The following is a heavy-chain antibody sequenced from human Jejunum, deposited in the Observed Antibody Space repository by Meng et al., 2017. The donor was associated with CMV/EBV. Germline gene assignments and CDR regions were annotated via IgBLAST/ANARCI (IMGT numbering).Heavy chain of an antibody. CDR1: GFTFSNYG. D-gene: IGHD4-11*01. V-gene: IGHV3-30-3*01. CDR2: ISFDGSNK. CDR3: ARDPSMRVTLDS. J-gene: IGHJ4*02. Sequence: QEQLVESGXGVVQPXRSRRLSCAASGFTFSNYGLEWVRQAPGKGLEWVALISFDGSNKYYSDSVKGRFTISRDDSKNTLYLQMNSLRTEDTAVYYCARDPSMRVTLDSWGPGTLVTVSS.